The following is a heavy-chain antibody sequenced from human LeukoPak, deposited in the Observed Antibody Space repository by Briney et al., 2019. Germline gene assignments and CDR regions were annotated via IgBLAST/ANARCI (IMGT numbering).Heavy chain of an antibody. CDR3: ARGEDYYYYYMDV. CDR2: IYYSGST. D-gene: IGHD1-26*01. Sequence: SETLSLTCTVSGGSISRSRDYWGWIRQPPGTGLEWIGSIYYSGSTYYNPSLKSRITMSVDTSKNQFSLKLNSLTVADTAVYYCARGEDYYYYYMDVWGKGTTVTIS. CDR1: GGSISRSRDY. J-gene: IGHJ6*03. V-gene: IGHV4-39*07.